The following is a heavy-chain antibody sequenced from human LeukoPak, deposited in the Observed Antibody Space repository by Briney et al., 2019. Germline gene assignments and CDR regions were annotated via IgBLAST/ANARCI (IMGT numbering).Heavy chain of an antibody. V-gene: IGHV3-33*01. J-gene: IGHJ4*02. D-gene: IGHD1-7*01. CDR1: GFTFSSYG. CDR3: AREPSTGTTGDY. Sequence: GGSLRLSCAASGFTFSSYGMHWVRQAPGKGLEWVAVIWYDGSNKYYADSVKGRFTISRDNSKNTLHLQMNSLRAEDTAVYYCAREPSTGTTGDYWGQGTLVTVSS. CDR2: IWYDGSNK.